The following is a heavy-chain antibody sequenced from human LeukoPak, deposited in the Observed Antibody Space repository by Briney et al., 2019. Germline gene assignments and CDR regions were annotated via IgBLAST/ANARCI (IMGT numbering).Heavy chain of an antibody. CDR3: ARDTATIAVEWFDP. D-gene: IGHD6-19*01. CDR2: INPSTGGT. Sequence: GASVKVSCKASGYTFTGNFINWVRQAPGQGLEWMGWINPSTGGTNFAQSFQGRVTMTRDTSISTAYMELGRLRSDDTAVYYCARDTATIAVEWFDPWGQGTLVTVSS. CDR1: GYTFTGNF. V-gene: IGHV1-2*02. J-gene: IGHJ5*02.